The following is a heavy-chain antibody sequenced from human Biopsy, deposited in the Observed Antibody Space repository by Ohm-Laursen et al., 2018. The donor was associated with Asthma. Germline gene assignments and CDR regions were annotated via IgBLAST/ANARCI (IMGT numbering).Heavy chain of an antibody. CDR3: ARTYYDFLTGQVKDVFGV. V-gene: IGHV1-3*04. CDR2: VNTGNGDT. CDR1: GFNFISFA. J-gene: IGHJ3*01. Sequence: SVKVSCKASGFNFISFAIHWVRQAPGQRLEWMGWVNTGNGDTKYSQKFQGRVTITRDTSASTAYMELRSLRSEDTATYYCARTYYDFLTGQVKDVFGVWGQGTMVTVSS. D-gene: IGHD3-9*01.